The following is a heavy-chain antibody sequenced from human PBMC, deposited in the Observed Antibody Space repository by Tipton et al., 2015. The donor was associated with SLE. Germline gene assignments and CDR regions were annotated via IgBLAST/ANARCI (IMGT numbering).Heavy chain of an antibody. CDR1: GFTFSSYW. D-gene: IGHD3-16*01. CDR3: ARDLGGDDAFDI. CDR2: IKQDGSEK. V-gene: IGHV3-7*01. Sequence: TLRLSCAASGFTFSSYWMSWVRQAPGKGLEWVANIKQDGSEKYYVDSVKGRFTISRDNAKNSLYLQMNSLRAEDTAVYYCARDLGGDDAFDIWGQGTMVTVSS. J-gene: IGHJ3*02.